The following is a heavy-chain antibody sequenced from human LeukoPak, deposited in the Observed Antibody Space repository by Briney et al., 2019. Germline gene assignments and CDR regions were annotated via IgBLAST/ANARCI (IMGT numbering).Heavy chain of an antibody. CDR3: ARAHRVDIVVLDP. CDR2: INPNSGGT. Sequence: GASVKVSCKASGYTFTVYYMHWGRQAPGQGLEWMGWINPNSGGTNYAQKFQGRVTMTRDTSISTAYMELSRLRSDATAMYYCARAHRVDIVVLDPWGQGTLVTVSS. CDR1: GYTFTVYY. V-gene: IGHV1-2*02. D-gene: IGHD2-15*01. J-gene: IGHJ5*02.